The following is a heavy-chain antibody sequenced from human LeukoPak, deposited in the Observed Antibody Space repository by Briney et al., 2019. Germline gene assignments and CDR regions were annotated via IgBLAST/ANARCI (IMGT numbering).Heavy chain of an antibody. CDR3: ARDRGDGYNRGILIDY. Sequence: GASVKVSFKASGYTFTGYYMHWVRQAPGQGLEWMGWINPNSGGTNYAQKFQGRVTMTRDTSISTAYMELSRLRSDDTAVYYCARDRGDGYNRGILIDYWGQGTLVTVSS. CDR1: GYTFTGYY. V-gene: IGHV1-2*02. D-gene: IGHD5-24*01. CDR2: INPNSGGT. J-gene: IGHJ4*02.